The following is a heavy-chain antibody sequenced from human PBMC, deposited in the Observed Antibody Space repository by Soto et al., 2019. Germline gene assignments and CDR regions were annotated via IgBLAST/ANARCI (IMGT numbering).Heavy chain of an antibody. V-gene: IGHV1-24*01. J-gene: IGHJ6*02. CDR3: ATHLYSSSPLRLDYYYGMDV. CDR1: GYTLTELS. D-gene: IGHD6-6*01. CDR2: FDPEDGET. Sequence: ASVKVSCKVSGYTLTELSMHWVRQAPGKGLEWMGGFDPEDGETIYAQKFQGRVTMTEDASTDTAYMELSSLRSEYTAVYYCATHLYSSSPLRLDYYYGMDVWGQGTTVTVSS.